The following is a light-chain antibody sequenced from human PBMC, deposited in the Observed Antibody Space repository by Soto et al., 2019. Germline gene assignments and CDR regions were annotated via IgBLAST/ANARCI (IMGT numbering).Light chain of an antibody. CDR1: QSISSY. J-gene: IGKJ5*01. V-gene: IGKV1-39*01. CDR3: QQSYSTPIT. Sequence: DIKLTQSPSSLSASVGARVAIASRASQSISSYLNWYQQKPGKAPKVIIYAASNLQSGVPSRFSGSGSGTDFTLTISSLQPEDFATYYCQQSYSTPITLGQGTRLEIK. CDR2: AAS.